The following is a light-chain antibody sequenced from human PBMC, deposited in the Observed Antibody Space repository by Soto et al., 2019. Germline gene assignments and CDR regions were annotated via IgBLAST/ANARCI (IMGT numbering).Light chain of an antibody. CDR3: SSYTSSSTLDVV. Sequence: QSVLTQPASVSGSPGQSITISCTGTSSDVGGYNYVSWYQHHPGKAPKLMIYDVSNRPSGVSNRFSGSKSGNTASLTISGLQAEAEADDYCSSYTSSSTLDVVFGGGTKLTVL. CDR2: DVS. V-gene: IGLV2-14*03. J-gene: IGLJ2*01. CDR1: SSDVGGYNY.